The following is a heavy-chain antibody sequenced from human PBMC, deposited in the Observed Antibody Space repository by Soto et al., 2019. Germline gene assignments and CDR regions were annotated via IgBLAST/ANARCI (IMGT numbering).Heavy chain of an antibody. J-gene: IGHJ6*03. V-gene: IGHV1-58*01. CDR1: GFTFTSPA. D-gene: IGHD6-6*01. Sequence: SVKVSCKASGFTFTSPAVQWVRQARGQRLEWIGWIVVGSGNTNYAQKFQERVTITRDMSTSTAYMELSSLRSEDTAVYYCTRHTPPRRSSLISYYYYYYMDVWGKGTTVAVSS. CDR3: TRHTPPRRSSLISYYYYYYMDV. CDR2: IVVGSGNT.